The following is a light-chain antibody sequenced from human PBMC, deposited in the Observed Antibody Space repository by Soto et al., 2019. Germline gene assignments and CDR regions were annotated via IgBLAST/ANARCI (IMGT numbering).Light chain of an antibody. CDR2: EVG. CDR1: SIDVGGYNY. CDR3: SSYTARGTRV. J-gene: IGLJ1*01. V-gene: IGLV2-14*01. Sequence: QSALAQFASVSGSPGQSITISCTGTSIDVGGYNYVSWYQQHPDKAPKLLIYEVGNRPSGVSIRFSGSKSGNTASLTISGLQPEDEADYYCSSYTARGTRVFGSGPKVTGL.